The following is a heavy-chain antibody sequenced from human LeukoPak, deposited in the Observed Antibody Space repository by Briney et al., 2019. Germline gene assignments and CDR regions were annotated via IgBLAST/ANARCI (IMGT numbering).Heavy chain of an antibody. J-gene: IGHJ4*02. Sequence: ETLSLTCTVSGGPISSYYWSWIRQPPGKGLEWIGYIYHSGTTYYNPSLKSRVTFSVDRSKNQFSLKLSSVTAADTAVYYCARINGELSFDYWGQGTLVTVSS. CDR3: ARINGELSFDY. V-gene: IGHV4-59*12. D-gene: IGHD3-10*01. CDR2: IYHSGTT. CDR1: GGPISSYY.